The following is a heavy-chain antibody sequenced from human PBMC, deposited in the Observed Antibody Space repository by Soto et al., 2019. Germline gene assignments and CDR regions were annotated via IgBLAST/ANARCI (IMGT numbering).Heavy chain of an antibody. Sequence: PGGFLRLSCAASGFTFSSYAMSWVRQAPGKGLEWVSAISGSGGSTYYADSVKGRFTISRDNSKNTLYLQMNSLRAEDTAVYYCAKAVITGTTYNWFDPWGQGTLVTVSS. CDR3: AKAVITGTTYNWFDP. D-gene: IGHD1-7*01. CDR1: GFTFSSYA. V-gene: IGHV3-23*01. J-gene: IGHJ5*02. CDR2: ISGSGGST.